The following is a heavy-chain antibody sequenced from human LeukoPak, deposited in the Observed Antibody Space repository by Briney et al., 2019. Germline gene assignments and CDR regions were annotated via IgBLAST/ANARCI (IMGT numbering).Heavy chain of an antibody. V-gene: IGHV1-18*01. Sequence: ASVKVSCKASGYTFTTYAFTWVRQAPGQGLEWMGWISAYNGNTNYAQKLQGRVTMTTDTSTSTAYMELRSLRSDDTAVYYSARGPWEWELPLVHYFDYWGQGTLVTVSS. CDR3: ARGPWEWELPLVHYFDY. J-gene: IGHJ4*02. CDR1: GYTFTTYA. D-gene: IGHD1-26*01. CDR2: ISAYNGNT.